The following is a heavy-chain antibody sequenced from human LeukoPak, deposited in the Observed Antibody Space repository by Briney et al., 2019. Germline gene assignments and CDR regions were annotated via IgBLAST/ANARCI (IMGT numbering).Heavy chain of an antibody. CDR1: GYPFTGYY. D-gene: IGHD1-20*01. V-gene: IGHV1-2*02. J-gene: IGHJ6*02. CDR2: INPNSGGT. Sequence: ASVKVSCKASGYPFTGYYMHWVRQAPGQGREWMGWINPNSGGTNYAQKFQGRVTMTRDTSISTAYMELSRLRSDDTAVYYCAREGIRGTAPNYYYYGMDVWGQGTTVTVSS. CDR3: AREGIRGTAPNYYYYGMDV.